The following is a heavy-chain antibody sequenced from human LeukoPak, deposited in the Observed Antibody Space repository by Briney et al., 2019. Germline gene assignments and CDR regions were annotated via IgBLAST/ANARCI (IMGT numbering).Heavy chain of an antibody. CDR3: ARCEGSSWDLTTYYYYGMDV. V-gene: IGHV3-48*03. D-gene: IGHD6-13*01. CDR1: GFTFSSYE. J-gene: IGHJ6*04. Sequence: GGSLRLSCAASGFTFSSYEMNWVRQAPGKGLEWISYISSSGSVIHYADSVKGRFTISRDNAKNSLYLQMNSLRAEDTAVYYCARCEGSSWDLTTYYYYGMDVWGKGTTVTVSS. CDR2: ISSSGSVI.